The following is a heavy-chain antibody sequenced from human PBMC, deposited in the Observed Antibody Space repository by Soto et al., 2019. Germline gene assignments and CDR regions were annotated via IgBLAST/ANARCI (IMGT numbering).Heavy chain of an antibody. J-gene: IGHJ4*02. D-gene: IGHD6-19*01. CDR1: GFTVSSNY. Sequence: GGSLRLSCAASGFTVSSNYMSWVRQAPGKGLEWVSVIYSGGSTYYADSVKGRFTISRHNSKNTLYLQMNSLRAEDTAVYYCASALWLAPYDFDYWGQGTLVTVSS. V-gene: IGHV3-53*04. CDR2: IYSGGST. CDR3: ASALWLAPYDFDY.